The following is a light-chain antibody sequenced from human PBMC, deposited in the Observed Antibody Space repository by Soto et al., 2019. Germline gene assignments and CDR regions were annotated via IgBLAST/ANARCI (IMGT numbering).Light chain of an antibody. CDR1: QSISTE. CDR3: QQGHNWPLT. CDR2: SAS. V-gene: IGKV3-15*01. J-gene: IGKJ2*01. Sequence: EIVMTQSPATLSVSPGERATLSCRASQSISTELAWYQQKPGQPPRLLIYSASTRATGVPARFTGSGSGSEFTLTISALQSEDFAVYYCQQGHNWPLTFVQGTRLEI.